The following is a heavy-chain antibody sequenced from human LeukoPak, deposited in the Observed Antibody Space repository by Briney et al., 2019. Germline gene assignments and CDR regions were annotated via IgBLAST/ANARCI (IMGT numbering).Heavy chain of an antibody. J-gene: IGHJ4*02. D-gene: IGHD6-13*01. CDR3: AKDLQGGSWYSPDQ. V-gene: IGHV3-23*01. CDR2: ISGNGGST. Sequence: GGSLRLSCAASGFTFSGYAMTWVRQGPGKGLEWVSIISGNGGSTYYADSVKGRFTISRDNSKNTLYLQMNSLRAEDTAIYYCAKDLQGGSWYSPDQWGQGTLVAVSS. CDR1: GFTFSGYA.